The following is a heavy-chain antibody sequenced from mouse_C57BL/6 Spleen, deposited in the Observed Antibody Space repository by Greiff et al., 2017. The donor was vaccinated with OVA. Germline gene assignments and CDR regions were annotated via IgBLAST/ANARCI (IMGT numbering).Heavy chain of an antibody. V-gene: IGHV1-64*01. CDR2: IHPNSGST. Sequence: QVQLQQPGAELVKPGASVKLSCKASGYTFTSYWMHWVKQRPGQGLEWIGMIHPNSGSTNYNEKFKSKATLTVDKSSSTACMQLSSLTSEDSAVYYCARRTGFYYCDYWGQGTTLTVSS. CDR1: GYTFTSYW. J-gene: IGHJ2*01. D-gene: IGHD2-2*01. CDR3: ARRTGFYYCDY.